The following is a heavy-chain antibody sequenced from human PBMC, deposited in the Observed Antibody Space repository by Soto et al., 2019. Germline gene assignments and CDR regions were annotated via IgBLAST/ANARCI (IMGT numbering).Heavy chain of an antibody. J-gene: IGHJ4*02. CDR2: FDPEDGET. Sequence: ASVKVSCKVSGYTFTELSMHWVRQAPGKGLEWMGGFDPEDGETIYAQKFQGRVTMTEDTSTDTAYMELSSLRSEDTAVYYCATPSADSSGSYTGIEFDYWGQGTLVTVSS. CDR1: GYTFTELS. CDR3: ATPSADSSGSYTGIEFDY. V-gene: IGHV1-24*01. D-gene: IGHD1-26*01.